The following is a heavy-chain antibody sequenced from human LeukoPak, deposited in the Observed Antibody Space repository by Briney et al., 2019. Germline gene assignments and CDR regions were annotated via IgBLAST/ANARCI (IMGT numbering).Heavy chain of an antibody. J-gene: IGHJ3*02. CDR2: ISSSGSTI. D-gene: IGHD2-21*02. Sequence: GGSLRLSCAASGFTFSSYEMNWVRQAPGKGLEWVSYISSSGSTIYYADSVKGRFTISRDNAKNALYLQMNSLRAEDTAVYYCAREVTVTPDAFDIWGQGTMVTVSS. CDR1: GFTFSSYE. CDR3: AREVTVTPDAFDI. V-gene: IGHV3-48*03.